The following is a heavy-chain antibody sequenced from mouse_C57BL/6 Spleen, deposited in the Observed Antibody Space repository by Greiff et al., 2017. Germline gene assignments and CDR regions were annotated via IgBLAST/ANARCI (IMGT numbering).Heavy chain of an antibody. CDR2: INPNNGGT. Sequence: EVQLQQSGPELVKPGASVKISCKASGYTFTDYYMNWVKQSHGKSLEWIGDINPNNGGTSYNQKFKGKATLTVDKSSSTAYMELRSLTSEDSAVYYCARCGYYYYDLFAYWGQGTLVTVSA. J-gene: IGHJ3*01. V-gene: IGHV1-26*01. D-gene: IGHD2-4*01. CDR1: GYTFTDYY. CDR3: ARCGYYYYDLFAY.